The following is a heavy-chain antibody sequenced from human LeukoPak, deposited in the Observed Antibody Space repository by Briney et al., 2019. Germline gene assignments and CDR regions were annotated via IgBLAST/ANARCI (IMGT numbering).Heavy chain of an antibody. V-gene: IGHV4-38-2*02. CDR2: IYHSGST. CDR1: GCSISSGYY. Sequence: PSETLSLTCTVSGCSISSGYYWGWIRQPPGKGLEWIGSIYHSGSTYYNPSLKSRVTISVDTSKNQFSLKLSSVTAADTAVYYCAREDAQEGTNAFDIWGQGTMVTVSS. CDR3: AREDAQEGTNAFDI. D-gene: IGHD2-2*01. J-gene: IGHJ3*02.